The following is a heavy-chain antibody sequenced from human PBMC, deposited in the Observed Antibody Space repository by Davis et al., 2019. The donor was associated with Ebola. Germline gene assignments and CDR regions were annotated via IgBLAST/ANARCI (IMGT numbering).Heavy chain of an antibody. CDR2: LWFDGDTK. CDR3: ARDQWFGELFVDY. Sequence: PGGSLRLSCAASGFRFTSYGIHWVRHVPGKGLEWVAVLWFDGDTKDYAESVKGRFTISRDNSKITLYPQMNSLRAEDTAVYYCARDQWFGELFVDYWGQGTLVTVSS. V-gene: IGHV3-33*01. D-gene: IGHD3-10*01. J-gene: IGHJ4*02. CDR1: GFRFTSYG.